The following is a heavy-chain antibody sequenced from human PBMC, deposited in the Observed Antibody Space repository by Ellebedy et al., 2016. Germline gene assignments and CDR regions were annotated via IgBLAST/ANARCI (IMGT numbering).Heavy chain of an antibody. CDR2: ITWNSGRI. J-gene: IGHJ3*02. CDR1: GFTFDDYA. D-gene: IGHD3-10*01. Sequence: GGSLRLXXAASGFTFDDYAMHWVRQAPGKGLEWVSGITWNSGRIDYGDSVKGRFTISRDNAKSSLYLQMNSLRPEDTALYYCAKANFYGSGSHWSAFEMWGQGTMVTVSS. V-gene: IGHV3-9*01. CDR3: AKANFYGSGSHWSAFEM.